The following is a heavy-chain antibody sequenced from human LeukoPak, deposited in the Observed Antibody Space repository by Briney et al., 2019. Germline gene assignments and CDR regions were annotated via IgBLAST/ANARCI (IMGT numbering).Heavy chain of an antibody. V-gene: IGHV3-7*01. J-gene: IGHJ6*02. CDR3: ARDWAHDYGDYGMDV. D-gene: IGHD4-17*01. CDR1: GFTFSSYW. CDR2: IKQDGSEK. Sequence: PGGSLRLSCAASGFTFSSYWMSWVRQAPGEGLEWVANIKQDGSEKYYVDSVKGRFTISRDNAKNSLYLQMNSLRAEDTAVYYCARDWAHDYGDYGMDVWGQGTTVTVSS.